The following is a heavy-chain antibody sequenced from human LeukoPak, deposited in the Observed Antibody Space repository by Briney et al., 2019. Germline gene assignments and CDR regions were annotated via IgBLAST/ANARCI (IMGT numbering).Heavy chain of an antibody. J-gene: IGHJ4*02. CDR1: GFTFNKYY. CDR2: ISSDGSNT. Sequence: QPGGSLRLSCAVSGFTFNKYYMHWVRQAPGKGLAWVSRISSDGSNTNYADSVKGRFTISRDNAKNTLYLQMNSLRAEDTAVYYCIRVPYWGEGALVTVSS. CDR3: IRVPY. V-gene: IGHV3-74*01.